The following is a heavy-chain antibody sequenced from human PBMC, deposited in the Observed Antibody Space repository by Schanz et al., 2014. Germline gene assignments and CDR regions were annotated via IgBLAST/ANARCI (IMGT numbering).Heavy chain of an antibody. CDR1: GLNFDYYG. J-gene: IGHJ4*02. V-gene: IGHV3-33*06. Sequence: QVQLVESGGGVVQPGRSLRLSCATSGLNFDYYGMSWVRQAPGKGLEWVAVIRYDGRNKNFVESVKGRFTISRDNSNNTVYLQMNSLRADDSAIYYCAKDHPSSGWPAFDVWGQGTQVTVSS. D-gene: IGHD6-19*01. CDR3: AKDHPSSGWPAFDV. CDR2: IRYDGRNK.